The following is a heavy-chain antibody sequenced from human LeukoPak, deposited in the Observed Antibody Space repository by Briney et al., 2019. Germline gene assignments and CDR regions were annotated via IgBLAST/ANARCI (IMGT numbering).Heavy chain of an antibody. J-gene: IGHJ4*02. D-gene: IGHD3-16*01. CDR1: GVSISLYY. Sequence: PSATLSLTCTVSGVSISLYYWSWIRLPAGKGLEWIGGIYNSGSSNYTPSRKSRGTMSADTTKNQISLKLSAETAADTAVYYCARHAESGLWELAFDYWGQGTLVTVSS. V-gene: IGHV4-4*07. CDR3: ARHAESGLWELAFDY. CDR2: IYNSGSS.